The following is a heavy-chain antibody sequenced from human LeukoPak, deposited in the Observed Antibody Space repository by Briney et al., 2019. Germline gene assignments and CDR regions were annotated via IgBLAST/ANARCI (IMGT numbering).Heavy chain of an antibody. CDR2: INHSGYT. CDR3: KGLTSVQDY. CDR1: GVSLYQFH. V-gene: IGHV4-34*03. D-gene: IGHD4-17*01. J-gene: IGHJ4*02. Sequence: SETLSLTFSGSGVSLYQFHCRRVGQTPGKGLEWIGEINHSGYTNDSPSLKSRVTLSIDTSRKQFSLNLRSVTGADTGIYYCKGLTSVQDYWGRGTLVTVSS.